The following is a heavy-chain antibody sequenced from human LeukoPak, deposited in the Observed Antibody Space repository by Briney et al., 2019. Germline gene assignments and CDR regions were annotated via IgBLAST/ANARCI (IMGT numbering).Heavy chain of an antibody. CDR2: IYYSGST. Sequence: PSETLSLTCTVSGGSISSYYWSWIRQPPGKGLEWIGYIYYSGSTNYNPSLKSRVTISVDTSKNQFSLKLSSVTAADTAVYYCARVYDILTGFTIQYYMDVWGKGTTVTISS. V-gene: IGHV4-59*01. D-gene: IGHD3-9*01. CDR3: ARVYDILTGFTIQYYMDV. J-gene: IGHJ6*03. CDR1: GGSISSYY.